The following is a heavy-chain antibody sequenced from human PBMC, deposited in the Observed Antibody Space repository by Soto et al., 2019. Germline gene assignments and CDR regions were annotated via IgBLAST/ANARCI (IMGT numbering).Heavy chain of an antibody. CDR1: GYTFTSYG. D-gene: IGHD3-3*01. V-gene: IGHV1-18*01. CDR2: ISAYNGNT. CDR3: ARDGPQDYDFWSSPPGNWFDP. Sequence: GASVKVSCKASGYTFTSYGISWVRQAPGQGLEWMGWISAYNGNTNYAQKLQGRVTMTTDTSTRTAYMELRSLRSDDTAVYYCARDGPQDYDFWSSPPGNWFDPWGQGTLVTVPS. J-gene: IGHJ5*02.